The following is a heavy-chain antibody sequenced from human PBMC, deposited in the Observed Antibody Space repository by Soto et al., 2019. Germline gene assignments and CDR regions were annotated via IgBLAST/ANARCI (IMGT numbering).Heavy chain of an antibody. V-gene: IGHV3-23*04. CDR3: AKEEGGSGIRWIEP. CDR1: GFTFKSYA. Sequence: EVQLVETGGGLIQPGGSLRLSCAASGFTFKSYAMAWVRQAPGKGLEWVSAIDAAGGTYYADSVKGRFTISRDNSKNTLYLQMSSLRADDTAVYYGAKEEGGSGIRWIEPWGQGTLVTVSS. D-gene: IGHD3-10*01. J-gene: IGHJ5*02. CDR2: IDAAGGT.